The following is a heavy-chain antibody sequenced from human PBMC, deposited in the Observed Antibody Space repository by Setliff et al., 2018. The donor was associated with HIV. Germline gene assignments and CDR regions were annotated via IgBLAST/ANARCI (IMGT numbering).Heavy chain of an antibody. V-gene: IGHV4-59*12. CDR1: GASISNNY. CDR2: IYDSGSA. D-gene: IGHD3-10*01. CDR3: AVGSQPRLAY. J-gene: IGHJ4*02. Sequence: TLSLTCNVSGASISNNYWSWVRQSPGKTLEWIGYIYDSGSAIYNPSFRSRVTISLETSKNQFSLKMTSVTAADTAVYYCAVGSQPRLAYWGQGTLVTSPQ.